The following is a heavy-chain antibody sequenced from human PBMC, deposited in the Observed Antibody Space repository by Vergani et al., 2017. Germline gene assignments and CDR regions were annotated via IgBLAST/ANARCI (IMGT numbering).Heavy chain of an antibody. CDR1: GFTFSSYG. Sequence: QVQLVESGGGVVQPGRSLRLSCAASGFTFSSYGMHWVRQAPGKGLEWVAVIWYDGSNKYYADSVKGRFTISRDNSKNTLYLQMNSLRAEDTAVYYCTTDLPDTYYYDSSGYYYRDYWGQGTLVTVSS. J-gene: IGHJ4*02. CDR3: TTDLPDTYYYDSSGYYYRDY. V-gene: IGHV3-33*01. D-gene: IGHD3-22*01. CDR2: IWYDGSNK.